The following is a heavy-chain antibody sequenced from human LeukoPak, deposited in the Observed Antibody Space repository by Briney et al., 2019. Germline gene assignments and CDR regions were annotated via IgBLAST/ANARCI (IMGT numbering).Heavy chain of an antibody. V-gene: IGHV1-18*01. CDR1: GYTFTSYG. Sequence: ASVKVSCKASGYTFTSYGISWVRQAPGQGLEWMGWISAYNGNTNYAQKLQGRVTMTTDTSTSTAYMELSSLRSEDTAVYYCAREDSGSYRKAFDIWGQGTMVTVSS. D-gene: IGHD1-26*01. J-gene: IGHJ3*02. CDR2: ISAYNGNT. CDR3: AREDSGSYRKAFDI.